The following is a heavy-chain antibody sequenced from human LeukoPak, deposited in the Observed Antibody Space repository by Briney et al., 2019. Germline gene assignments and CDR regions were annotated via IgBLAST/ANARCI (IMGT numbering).Heavy chain of an antibody. D-gene: IGHD2-2*01. Sequence: PGGSLRLSCAASGFTLSSYSMNWVRQAPGKGLEWISYIDSDTYGNTIYYPHTVKGRFTISRDNARNSLYLQMDSLRDEDTAVYYCARDHPPAGLDAFDIWGQGTMVTVSS. CDR2: IDSDTYGNTI. CDR1: GFTLSSYS. V-gene: IGHV3-48*02. CDR3: ARDHPPAGLDAFDI. J-gene: IGHJ3*02.